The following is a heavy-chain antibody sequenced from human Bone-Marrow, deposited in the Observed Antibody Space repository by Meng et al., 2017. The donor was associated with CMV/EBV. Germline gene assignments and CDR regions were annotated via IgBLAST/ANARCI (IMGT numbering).Heavy chain of an antibody. CDR2: IKQDGSEK. Sequence: GGPLRLSCAASGFTFSSYWMSWVRQAPGKGLEWVANIKQDGSEKYYVDSVKGRFTISRDNAKNSLYLQMNSLRAEDTAVYHCANLHTGVHPYWGQGTLVTVSS. CDR3: ANLHTGVHPY. D-gene: IGHD2-8*02. CDR1: GFTFSSYW. V-gene: IGHV3-7*03. J-gene: IGHJ4*02.